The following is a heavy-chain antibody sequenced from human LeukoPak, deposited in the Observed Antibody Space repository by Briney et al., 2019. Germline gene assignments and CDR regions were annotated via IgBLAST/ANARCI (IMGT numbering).Heavy chain of an antibody. V-gene: IGHV4-39*07. CDR3: ARGWTAVAAIYDY. Sequence: SETLSLTCTVSGGSITSSNYYWGWIRQPPGKGLEWIGSIYYSGTTYYNPSLKSRVTISVDTSKNQFSLKLSSVTAADTAVYYCARGWTAVAAIYDYWGQGTLVTVSS. CDR2: IYYSGTT. D-gene: IGHD6-19*01. CDR1: GGSITSSNYY. J-gene: IGHJ4*02.